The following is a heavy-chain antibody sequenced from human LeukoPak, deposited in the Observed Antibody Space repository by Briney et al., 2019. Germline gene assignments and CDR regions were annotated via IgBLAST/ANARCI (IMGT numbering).Heavy chain of an antibody. CDR3: ARGHTTYYYYGMDV. CDR2: IYTSGST. J-gene: IGHJ6*02. V-gene: IGHV4-61*02. CDR1: GGSFSSSGYY. Sequence: SESLSLTCTVSGGSFSSSGYYWSWIRQPAGKGLEWIGRIYTSGSTNYNPSLQSRVTMSVDTSKNQFSLKLSSVTAADTAVYYCARGHTTYYYYGMDVWGQGTTVTVSS. D-gene: IGHD1-14*01.